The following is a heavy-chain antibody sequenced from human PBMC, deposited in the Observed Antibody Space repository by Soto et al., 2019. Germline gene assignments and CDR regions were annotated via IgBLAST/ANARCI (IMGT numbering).Heavy chain of an antibody. Sequence: QVQLQESGPGLVKPSETLSLTCTVSGGSISSYYWSWIRQPPGKGLEWIGYIYYSGSTNYNPSLTGRVTISVDTSKNQFSLKLSSVTAADTAVYYCARAYGDYSSVLFDYWGQGTLVTVSS. D-gene: IGHD4-17*01. CDR3: ARAYGDYSSVLFDY. CDR1: GGSISSYY. V-gene: IGHV4-59*01. J-gene: IGHJ4*02. CDR2: IYYSGST.